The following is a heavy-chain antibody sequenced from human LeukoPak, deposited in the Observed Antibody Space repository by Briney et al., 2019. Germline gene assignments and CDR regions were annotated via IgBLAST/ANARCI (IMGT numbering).Heavy chain of an antibody. CDR1: GGSISSYY. J-gene: IGHJ4*02. V-gene: IGHV4-59*12. CDR2: IYHSGST. CDR3: AREIPAGYSYN. D-gene: IGHD5-18*01. Sequence: PSETLSLTCTVSGGSISSYYWSWIRQPPGKGLEWIGYIYHSGSTYYNPSLKSRVTISVDRSKNQFSLKLSSVTAADTAVYYCAREIPAGYSYNWGQGTLVTVSS.